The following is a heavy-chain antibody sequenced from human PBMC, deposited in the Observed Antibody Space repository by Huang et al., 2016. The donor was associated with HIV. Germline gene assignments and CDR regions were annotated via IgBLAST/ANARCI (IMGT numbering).Heavy chain of an antibody. CDR1: GFTFENYA. J-gene: IGHJ4*02. CDR3: ATGYCSGGSCPLDY. D-gene: IGHD2-15*01. CDR2: ISYDESKK. Sequence: QVQLVESGGGVVQPGRSLRLSGLASGFTFENYAMHWVRQAPGKGLEWVAGISYDESKKSYADSVKGRFTISRDNFKNTFYLEMNSLRGEDTAVYYCATGYCSGGSCPLDYWGQGTLVTVYS. V-gene: IGHV3-30-3*01.